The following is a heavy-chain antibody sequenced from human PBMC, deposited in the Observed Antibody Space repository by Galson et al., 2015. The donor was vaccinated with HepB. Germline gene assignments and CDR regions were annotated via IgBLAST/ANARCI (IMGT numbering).Heavy chain of an antibody. D-gene: IGHD3-22*01. Sequence: SVKVSCKASGYTFTSYYMHWVRQAPGQGLEWMGIINPSGGSTSYAQKFQGRVTMTRDTSTSTVYMELSSLRSEDTAVYYCARDPHYYDSSVYYYDYWGQGTLVTVSS. CDR1: GYTFTSYY. CDR2: INPSGGST. CDR3: ARDPHYYDSSVYYYDY. J-gene: IGHJ4*02. V-gene: IGHV1-46*03.